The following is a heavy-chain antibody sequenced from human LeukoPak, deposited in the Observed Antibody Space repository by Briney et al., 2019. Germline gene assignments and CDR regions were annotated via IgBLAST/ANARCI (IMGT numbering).Heavy chain of an antibody. D-gene: IGHD2-2*01. Sequence: GGSLRLSCAASGFRFDDYGMSWVRHIPGKGLEWVSGTNWDGASTGYADSVKGRFTISRDNVKNFLYLQMNSLRVEDTALYFCGRVYCSTTSCYDYYDYYMDVWGKGTTVTVSS. CDR1: GFRFDDYG. V-gene: IGHV3-20*04. CDR3: GRVYCSTTSCYDYYDYYMDV. CDR2: TNWDGAST. J-gene: IGHJ6*03.